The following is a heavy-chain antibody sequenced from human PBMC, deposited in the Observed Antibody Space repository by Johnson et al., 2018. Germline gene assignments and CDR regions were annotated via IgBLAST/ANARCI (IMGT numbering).Heavy chain of an antibody. V-gene: IGHV3-33*01. Sequence: QVQLVQSGGGVVQPGRSLRLSCAASGFTFSNYAMHWVRQDPGKGLEWVTIIWFDGSNKYYANSVKGRFTISRDNSKSTRYSQMNSLRAEDTAVYYCARARKTYYDFWSGDGGMDVWGQGTTVTVSS. CDR1: GFTFSNYA. J-gene: IGHJ6*02. CDR3: ARARKTYYDFWSGDGGMDV. CDR2: IWFDGSNK. D-gene: IGHD3-3*01.